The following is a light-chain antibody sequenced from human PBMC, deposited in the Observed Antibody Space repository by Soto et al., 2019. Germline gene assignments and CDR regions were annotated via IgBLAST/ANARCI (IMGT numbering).Light chain of an antibody. Sequence: QSALTQPASISGSPGQSITMSCTGTSTDVGGYNYVSWYQQPPGKAPKLMIYDVSNRPSGISNRFSGSKSGNTASLTISGLQAEDEGDYYCSSYTSTTTPYVFGTGTKLTVL. J-gene: IGLJ1*01. CDR2: DVS. CDR1: STDVGGYNY. V-gene: IGLV2-14*03. CDR3: SSYTSTTTPYV.